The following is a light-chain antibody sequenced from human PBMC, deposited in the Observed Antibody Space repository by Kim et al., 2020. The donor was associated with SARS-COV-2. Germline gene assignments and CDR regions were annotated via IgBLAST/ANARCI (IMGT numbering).Light chain of an antibody. V-gene: IGKV3-20*01. Sequence: EIVLTQSPGTLSLSPGERAILSCRASQYVDSSYLVWYQQKPGQAPRLLISASSRRASGIPDRFSGSGYGTDFTLTISRLEPEDFAVYFCQQYGRPPLTFGGGTKLEI. CDR2: ASS. CDR1: QYVDSSY. J-gene: IGKJ4*01. CDR3: QQYGRPPLT.